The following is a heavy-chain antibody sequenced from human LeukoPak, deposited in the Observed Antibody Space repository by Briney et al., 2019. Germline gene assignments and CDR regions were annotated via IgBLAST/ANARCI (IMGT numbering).Heavy chain of an antibody. Sequence: ASAKVSCKASGYTFTSYGISWVRQAPGQGLEWMGWISAYNGDTNYAQEFQGRVTMTTDTSTSTAYMELRSLRSDDTAVYFCASRVGITMVRGGAFDIWGQGTMVTVSS. D-gene: IGHD3-10*01. CDR3: ASRVGITMVRGGAFDI. CDR2: ISAYNGDT. V-gene: IGHV1-18*01. J-gene: IGHJ3*02. CDR1: GYTFTSYG.